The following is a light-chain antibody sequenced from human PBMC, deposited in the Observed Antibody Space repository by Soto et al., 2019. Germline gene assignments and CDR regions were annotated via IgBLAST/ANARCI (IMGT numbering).Light chain of an antibody. CDR2: DVS. J-gene: IGLJ3*02. Sequence: QSVLTQPRSVSGSPGQSVTISCTGTSNDVGGYNYVSWFQQHPGKVPKLMVYDVSYRPSGVTDRFSGSKSGNTASLTISVLPADDEGDYYCCSYAGTSWVFGGGTKLTVL. CDR3: CSYAGTSWV. V-gene: IGLV2-11*01. CDR1: SNDVGGYNY.